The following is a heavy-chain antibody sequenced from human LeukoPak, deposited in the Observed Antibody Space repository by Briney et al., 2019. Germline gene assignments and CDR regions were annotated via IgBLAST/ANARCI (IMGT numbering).Heavy chain of an antibody. CDR3: ARVVPYSSSYFDY. Sequence: AGGSLRLSCAASGFTFSSYWMSWVRQAPGKGLEWVANIKQDGSEKYYVDSVKGRFTISRDNAKNSLYLQMNSLRAEDTAVYYCARVVPYSSSYFDYWGQGTLVTVSS. CDR2: IKQDGSEK. CDR1: GFTFSSYW. J-gene: IGHJ4*02. V-gene: IGHV3-7*01. D-gene: IGHD6-6*01.